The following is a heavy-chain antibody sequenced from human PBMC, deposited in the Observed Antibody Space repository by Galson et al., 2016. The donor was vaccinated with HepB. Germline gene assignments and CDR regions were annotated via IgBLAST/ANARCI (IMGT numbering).Heavy chain of an antibody. V-gene: IGHV3-33*01. CDR2: IWYDGSKK. Sequence: LRLSRAASGFTFNTYGIHWVRQAPGKGLGWVAVIWYDGSKKFYADSVKGRFTIPRENSNNTLYLQMNSLRAEDTAVYFCARSFVVVPSSISNRFDPWGQGTLVTVSS. J-gene: IGHJ5*02. CDR3: ARSFVVVPSSISNRFDP. D-gene: IGHD2-2*01. CDR1: GFTFNTYG.